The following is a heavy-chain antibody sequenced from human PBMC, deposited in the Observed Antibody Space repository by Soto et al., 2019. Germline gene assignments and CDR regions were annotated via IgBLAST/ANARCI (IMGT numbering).Heavy chain of an antibody. CDR3: AIGSDWYFFDM. J-gene: IGHJ3*02. CDR1: LYIFTNYW. Sequence: SFNFSLYIFTNYWIGWVRQMPGKGLEWMGIIYPGDSDTRYSPSFQGQVTISADKSISTAYLQWSSLRASDTAMYYCAIGSDWYFFDMWAQGTMVTVSS. CDR2: IYPGDSDT. V-gene: IGHV5-51*01. D-gene: IGHD2-21*02.